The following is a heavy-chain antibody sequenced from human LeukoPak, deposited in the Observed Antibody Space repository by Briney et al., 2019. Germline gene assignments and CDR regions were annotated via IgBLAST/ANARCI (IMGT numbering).Heavy chain of an antibody. CDR2: IYYSGST. V-gene: IGHV4-59*01. Sequence: SGTLSLTCTVSGGSISSYYWSWIRQPPGKGLEWIGYIYYSGSTNYNPSLKSRVTISVDTSKNQFSLKLSSVTAADTAVYYCARSGDGYNDYWGQGTLVTVSS. J-gene: IGHJ4*02. CDR3: ARSGDGYNDY. D-gene: IGHD5-24*01. CDR1: GGSISSYY.